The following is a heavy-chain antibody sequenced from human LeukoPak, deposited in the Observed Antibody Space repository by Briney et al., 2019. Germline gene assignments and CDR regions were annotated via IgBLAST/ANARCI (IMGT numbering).Heavy chain of an antibody. V-gene: IGHV3-30*04. D-gene: IGHD1-26*01. J-gene: IGHJ4*02. Sequence: GGSLRLSCAASGFRFNNYAMHWVRQPPGTGLEWVAVISMDGIQEYYADSVKGRFTISRDNSKNTLYLQMNSLRAEDTAVYYCAKGDSGSYAVDYWGQGTLVTVSS. CDR3: AKGDSGSYAVDY. CDR1: GFRFNNYA. CDR2: ISMDGIQE.